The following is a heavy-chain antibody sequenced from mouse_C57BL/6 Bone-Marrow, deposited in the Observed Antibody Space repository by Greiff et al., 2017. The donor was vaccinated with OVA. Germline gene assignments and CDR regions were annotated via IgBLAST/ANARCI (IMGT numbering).Heavy chain of an antibody. CDR3: ARGLRGYFDY. Sequence: EVQRVESGGGLVKPGGSLKLSCAASGFTFSSYAMSWVRQTPEKRLEWVATISDGGSYTYYPDNVKGRFTISRDNAKNNLYLQMSHLKSEDTAMYYCARGLRGYFDYWGKGTTLTVSS. CDR1: GFTFSSYA. CDR2: ISDGGSYT. J-gene: IGHJ2*01. D-gene: IGHD1-1*01. V-gene: IGHV5-4*01.